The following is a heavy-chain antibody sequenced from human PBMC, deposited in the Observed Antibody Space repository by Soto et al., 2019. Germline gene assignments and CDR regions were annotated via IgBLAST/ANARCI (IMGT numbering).Heavy chain of an antibody. Sequence: QVQLVQSGAEVKKPGASVKVSCKASGYTFTSYYMHWVRQAPGQGLEWMGIINPSGGSTSYAQKFQGRVTMTRDTSTSTVYMELSSVRSEDTAVYYCARVGADYYDGMDVWGQGTTVTVSS. V-gene: IGHV1-46*03. CDR3: ARVGADYYDGMDV. CDR2: INPSGGST. CDR1: GYTFTSYY. J-gene: IGHJ6*02.